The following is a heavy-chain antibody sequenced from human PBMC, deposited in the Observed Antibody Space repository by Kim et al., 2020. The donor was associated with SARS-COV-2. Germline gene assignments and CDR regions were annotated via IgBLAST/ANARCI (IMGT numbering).Heavy chain of an antibody. CDR3: AKAYYGSGRIEYFDY. J-gene: IGHJ4*02. CDR1: GFTFSSYA. D-gene: IGHD3-10*01. CDR2: ISGSGGST. V-gene: IGHV3-23*01. Sequence: GGSLRLSCAASGFTFSSYAMSWVRQAPGKGLEWVSAISGSGGSTYYADSVKGRFTISRDNSKNTLYLQMNSLRAEDTAVYYCAKAYYGSGRIEYFDYWGQGTLVTVSS.